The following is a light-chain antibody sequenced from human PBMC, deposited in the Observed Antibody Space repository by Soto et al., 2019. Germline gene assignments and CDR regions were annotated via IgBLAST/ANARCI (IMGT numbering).Light chain of an antibody. Sequence: DIQMTQSPSTLPASVGDRVTITCRASQGISSYLAWYQQKPGKAPKLLIYAASTLQSGVPSRFSGSGSGTDFTLTISSLEPEDLAVYYCQQYGYSPPWTFGQGTKVDIK. CDR2: AAS. CDR3: QQYGYSPPWT. J-gene: IGKJ1*01. CDR1: QGISSY. V-gene: IGKV1-9*01.